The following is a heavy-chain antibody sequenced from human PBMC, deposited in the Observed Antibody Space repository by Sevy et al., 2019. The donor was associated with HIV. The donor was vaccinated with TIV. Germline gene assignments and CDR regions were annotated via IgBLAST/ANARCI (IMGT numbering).Heavy chain of an antibody. CDR1: GYSFTSDW. CDR3: ATSRSGYFDGSGYYIY. V-gene: IGHV5-51*01. D-gene: IGHD3-22*01. CDR2: IYPDDSDI. J-gene: IGHJ4*01. Sequence: GESLKISCQGSGYSFTSDWIAWVRQMPGKGLEWMGIIYPDDSDIRYSPSFQGQVTFSADKSIFTAYLQWSSLKASDTAIYYCATSRSGYFDGSGYYIYWGQGTQVTVSS.